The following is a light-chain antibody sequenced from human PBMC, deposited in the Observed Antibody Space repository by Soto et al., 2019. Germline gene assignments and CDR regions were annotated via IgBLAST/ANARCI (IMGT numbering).Light chain of an antibody. CDR1: QSVSSY. Sequence: EIVLTQSPATLSLSPGERATLSCRASQSVSSYLAWYQQKPGQAPRLLIYDASNRATGIPARFSGSGSGTDFTLTISSLVPEDFAVYYCQQRSNWPLTFGGRTKVDIK. V-gene: IGKV3-11*01. CDR2: DAS. CDR3: QQRSNWPLT. J-gene: IGKJ4*01.